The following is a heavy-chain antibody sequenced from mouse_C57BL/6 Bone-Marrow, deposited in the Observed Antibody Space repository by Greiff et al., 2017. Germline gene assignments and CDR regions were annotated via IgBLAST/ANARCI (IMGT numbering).Heavy chain of an antibody. V-gene: IGHV2-2*01. CDR1: GFSFTSYG. Sequence: QVQLQQSGPGLVQPSQSLYITCTVSGFSFTSYGVHWVRQSPGKGLEWLGVIWSGGSTDYNAAFISSLSISKDNSKSQVFLKMNSLQADYTAIYYCAYYGSSDVYAMDYWGQGTSVTVSS. J-gene: IGHJ4*01. D-gene: IGHD1-1*01. CDR3: AYYGSSDVYAMDY. CDR2: IWSGGST.